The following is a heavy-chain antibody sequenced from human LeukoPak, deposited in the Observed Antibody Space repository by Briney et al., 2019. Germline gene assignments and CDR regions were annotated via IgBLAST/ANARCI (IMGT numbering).Heavy chain of an antibody. CDR2: IKQDGSEK. D-gene: IGHD3-10*01. Sequence: GGSLRLSCAASGFAFSTYWMSWVRQAPGKGLEWVAIIKQDGSEKYYVDSVKGRFTISRDNAKNTLYLQMNSLRAEDTAVYYCTGGYGSGTYFPPYWGQGTLVTVSS. V-gene: IGHV3-7*01. J-gene: IGHJ4*02. CDR3: TGGYGSGTYFPPY. CDR1: GFAFSTYW.